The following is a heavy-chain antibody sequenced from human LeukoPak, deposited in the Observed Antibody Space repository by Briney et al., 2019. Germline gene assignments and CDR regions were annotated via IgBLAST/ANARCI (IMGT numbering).Heavy chain of an antibody. Sequence: ASVKVSCKASGYTFTGYYMHWVRQAPGQGLEWMGWINPNSGGTNYAQKFQGRVTMTRDTSISTAYMELSRLRSDDTAVYYCARDLRRGSSSWYVSGGDYWGQGTLVTVSS. J-gene: IGHJ4*02. CDR2: INPNSGGT. CDR1: GYTFTGYY. CDR3: ARDLRRGSSSWYVSGGDY. V-gene: IGHV1-2*02. D-gene: IGHD6-13*01.